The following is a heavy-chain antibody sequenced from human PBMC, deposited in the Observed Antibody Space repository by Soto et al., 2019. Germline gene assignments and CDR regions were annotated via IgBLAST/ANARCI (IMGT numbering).Heavy chain of an antibody. V-gene: IGHV4-4*07. CDR1: GAFFSGFD. J-gene: IGHJ5*02. D-gene: IGHD1-1*01. Sequence: SESLALPATCSGAFFSGFDGRWIRKSAGKGLEWIGRIYATGTTDYNPSLKSRVMMSVDTSKKQFSLKLRSVTAADTAVYYCVRDGTKTLRDWFDPWGQ. CDR2: IYATGTT. CDR3: VRDGTKTLRDWFDP.